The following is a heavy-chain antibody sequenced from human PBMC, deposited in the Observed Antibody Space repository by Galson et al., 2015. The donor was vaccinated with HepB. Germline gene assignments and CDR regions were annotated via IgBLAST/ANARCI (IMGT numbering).Heavy chain of an antibody. Sequence: CAISGDSVSSHSAAWNWIRQSPSRGLEWLGRTYYRSKWYNDYAVSVKSRITINPDTSKNQFSLQLNSVTPEDTAVYYCARESPPYDFWSGYYGYDAFDIWGQGTMVTVSS. D-gene: IGHD3-3*01. CDR3: ARESPPYDFWSGYYGYDAFDI. CDR2: TYYRSKWYN. V-gene: IGHV6-1*01. J-gene: IGHJ3*02. CDR1: GDSVSSHSAA.